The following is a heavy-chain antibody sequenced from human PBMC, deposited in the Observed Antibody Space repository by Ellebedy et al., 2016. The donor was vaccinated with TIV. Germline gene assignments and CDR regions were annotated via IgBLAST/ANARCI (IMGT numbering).Heavy chain of an antibody. V-gene: IGHV3-30*19. D-gene: IGHD2-15*01. J-gene: IGHJ4*02. CDR3: ARDSWGGSFLVANYFDS. CDR2: ISYHGRNK. Sequence: GESLKISXAASGFTFSRYGMHWVRQTPGKGLEWVATISYHGRNKFYADAVKGRFSISRDNSMNTLYLQANSLRAEDTAVYYCARDSWGGSFLVANYFDSWGQGTLVSVSS. CDR1: GFTFSRYG.